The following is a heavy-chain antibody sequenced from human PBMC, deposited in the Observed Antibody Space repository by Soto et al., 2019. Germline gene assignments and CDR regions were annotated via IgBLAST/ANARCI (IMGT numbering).Heavy chain of an antibody. Sequence: ASVKVSCKASGGTFSNYAINWVRQAPGQWLEWMGGIIPLFGTPNYAQKFQGRVTFTAHKSTSTAYMELRSLRSDDTAVYYCARGWETVGTTTPFAYWGQGTLVTVSS. J-gene: IGHJ4*02. CDR3: ARGWETVGTTTPFAY. D-gene: IGHD1-26*01. CDR1: GGTFSNYA. CDR2: IIPLFGTP. V-gene: IGHV1-69*06.